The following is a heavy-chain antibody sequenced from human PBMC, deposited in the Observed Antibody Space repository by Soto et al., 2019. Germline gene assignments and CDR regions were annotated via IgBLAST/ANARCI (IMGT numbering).Heavy chain of an antibody. Sequence: GGSLRLSCAASGFTLSSYAMSWVRQAPGKGLEWVSAISGSGGSTYYADSVKGRFTISRDNSKNTLYMQMNSLRAEDTAVYYCAKDKSREDFWSGYWTYYYGMDVWGQGTTVTVSS. CDR3: AKDKSREDFWSGYWTYYYGMDV. J-gene: IGHJ6*02. D-gene: IGHD3-3*01. CDR2: ISGSGGST. CDR1: GFTLSSYA. V-gene: IGHV3-23*01.